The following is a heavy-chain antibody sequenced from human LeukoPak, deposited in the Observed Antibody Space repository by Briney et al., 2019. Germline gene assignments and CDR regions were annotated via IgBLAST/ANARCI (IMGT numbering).Heavy chain of an antibody. CDR3: ARDRPGRYCSTTSCFPASPFAP. CDR1: GGTFSSYA. CDR2: IIPIFGTA. V-gene: IGHV1-69*13. J-gene: IGHJ5*02. Sequence: SVKVSCKASGGTFSSYAISWVRQAPGQGLEWMGGIIPIFGTANYAQKFQGRVTITADESTSTAYMELSSLRSEDTAAYYCARDRPGRYCSTTSCFPASPFAPWGQGTLVTVSS. D-gene: IGHD2-2*01.